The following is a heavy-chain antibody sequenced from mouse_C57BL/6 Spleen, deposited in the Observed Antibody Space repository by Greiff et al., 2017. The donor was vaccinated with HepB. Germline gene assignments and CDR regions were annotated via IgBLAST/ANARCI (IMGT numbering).Heavy chain of an antibody. CDR1: GYSFTGYF. Sequence: VQLQQSGPELVKPGDSVKISCKASGYSFTGYFMNWVMQSHGKSLEWIGRINPYNGDTFYNQKFKGKATLTVDKSSSTAHMELRSLTSEDSAVYYCARGGYYYGSSYVWYFDVWGTGTTVTVSS. CDR3: ARGGYYYGSSYVWYFDV. V-gene: IGHV1-20*01. CDR2: INPYNGDT. J-gene: IGHJ1*03. D-gene: IGHD1-1*01.